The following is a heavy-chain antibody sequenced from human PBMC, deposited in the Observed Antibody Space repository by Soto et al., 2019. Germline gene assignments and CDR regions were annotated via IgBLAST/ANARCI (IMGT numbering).Heavy chain of an antibody. Sequence: GGSLRLSCAASGFTFSSHGMHWVRQAPGKGLEWVAVISYDGSNKYYADSVKGRFTISRDNSKNTLYLQMNSLRAEDTAVYYCAKDGVQTADYWGQGTLVTVSS. CDR1: GFTFSSHG. V-gene: IGHV3-30*18. J-gene: IGHJ4*02. CDR2: ISYDGSNK. CDR3: AKDGVQTADY.